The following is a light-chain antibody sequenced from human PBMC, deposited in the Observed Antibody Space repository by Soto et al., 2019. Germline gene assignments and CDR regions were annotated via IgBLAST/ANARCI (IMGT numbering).Light chain of an antibody. J-gene: IGKJ1*01. CDR1: QNIDRW. CDR2: EAS. V-gene: IGKV1-5*03. CDR3: QHYNSYSEA. Sequence: DIQMTQSPSTLSASVGDRVTISCRASQNIDRWLAWYQQKPGKAPKVLIYEASTLKSGVPSRFSGSGSGTEFTLTISSLQPDDFATYYCQHYNSYSEAFGQGTKVELK.